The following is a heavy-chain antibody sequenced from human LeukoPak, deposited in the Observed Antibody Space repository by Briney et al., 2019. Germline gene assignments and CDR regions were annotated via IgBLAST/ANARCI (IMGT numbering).Heavy chain of an antibody. V-gene: IGHV1-18*01. J-gene: IGHJ4*02. CDR3: ARVLLRYSSSWYNDY. CDR1: GYTFTSYG. CDR2: ISAYNGNT. Sequence: ASVKVSCKASGYTFTSYGISWVRQAPGQGLEWMGWISAYNGNTNYAQELQGRVTMTTDTSTSTAYMELRSLRSDDTAVYYCARVLLRYSSSWYNDYWGQGTLVTVSS. D-gene: IGHD6-13*01.